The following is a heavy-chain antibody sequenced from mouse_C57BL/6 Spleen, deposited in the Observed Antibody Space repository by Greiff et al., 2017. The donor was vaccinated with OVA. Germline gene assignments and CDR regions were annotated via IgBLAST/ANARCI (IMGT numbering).Heavy chain of an antibody. Sequence: VQLQQPGAELVRPGTSVKLSCKASGYTFTSYWMHWVKQRPGQGLEWIGVIDPSDSYTNYNQKFKGKATLTVDTSSSTAYMQLSSLTSEDSAVYYCARSKFDYYGSSYYFDYWGQGTTLTVSS. D-gene: IGHD1-1*01. J-gene: IGHJ2*01. CDR2: IDPSDSYT. CDR3: ARSKFDYYGSSYYFDY. V-gene: IGHV1-59*01. CDR1: GYTFTSYW.